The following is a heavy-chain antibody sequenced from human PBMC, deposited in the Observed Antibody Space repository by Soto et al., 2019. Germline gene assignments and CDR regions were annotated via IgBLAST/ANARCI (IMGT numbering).Heavy chain of an antibody. CDR1: GFTFSSYW. V-gene: IGHV3-74*01. Sequence: EVQLVESGGGLVQPGGSLRLSCAASGFTFSSYWMHWVRQAPGKGLVWVSRINSDGSSTSYADSVKGRFTISRDNAKNTLYLQMNSLRAEDTAVYYCASWDYYDSSGYYIPSNYWGQGTLVTVSS. CDR2: INSDGSST. D-gene: IGHD3-22*01. J-gene: IGHJ4*02. CDR3: ASWDYYDSSGYYIPSNY.